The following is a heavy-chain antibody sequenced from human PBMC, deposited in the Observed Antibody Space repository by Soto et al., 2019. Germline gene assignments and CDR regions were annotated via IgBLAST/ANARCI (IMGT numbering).Heavy chain of an antibody. V-gene: IGHV3-30-3*01. Sequence: QVQLVESGGGVVQPWRSLRLSCAASGFSFSSYAMHWVRQAPGKGLEWVAVISYDGSNKYYADSVKGRFTISRDNSKNTLYLQMNSLRAEDTAVYYCARVWNDLGNGMDVWGQGTTVTVSS. D-gene: IGHD1-1*01. CDR2: ISYDGSNK. CDR1: GFSFSSYA. J-gene: IGHJ6*02. CDR3: ARVWNDLGNGMDV.